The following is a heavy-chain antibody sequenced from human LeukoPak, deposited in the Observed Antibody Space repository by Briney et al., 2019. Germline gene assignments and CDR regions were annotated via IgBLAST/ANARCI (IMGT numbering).Heavy chain of an antibody. CDR1: GFTFNTYW. CDR2: INPDGTVT. CDR3: VRDSPRGFFDL. Sequence: GGSLRLSCAASGFTFNTYWMHWVRQAPGKGLVWVSPINPDGTVTTYADSVKGRFTISRDNAKNTLYLQMNSLKAEDTAVYYCVRDSPRGFFDLWGRGTLVTVSS. V-gene: IGHV3-74*01. J-gene: IGHJ2*01.